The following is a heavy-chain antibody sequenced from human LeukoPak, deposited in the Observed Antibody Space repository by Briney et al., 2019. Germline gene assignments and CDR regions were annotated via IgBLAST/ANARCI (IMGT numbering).Heavy chain of an antibody. V-gene: IGHV1-8*01. Sequence: ASVKVSCKASGYTFTNYDINWVRQATGQGLEWMGWMNPNSGNTVYAQKFQGRVTMTRNTSVSTAYMELSSLRSEDTAVYYCAREGASGYDDLDYWGQGTLVTVSS. CDR1: GYTFTNYD. J-gene: IGHJ4*02. D-gene: IGHD5-12*01. CDR2: MNPNSGNT. CDR3: AREGASGYDDLDY.